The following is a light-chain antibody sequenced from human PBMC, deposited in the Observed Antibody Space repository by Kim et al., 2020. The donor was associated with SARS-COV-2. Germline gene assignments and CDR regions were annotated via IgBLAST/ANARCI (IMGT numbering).Light chain of an antibody. J-gene: IGKJ2*01. CDR2: GAS. V-gene: IGKV3-15*01. CDR3: QQYNAWPPYT. CDR1: QTVGSN. Sequence: EIVMTQSPATLSVSPGERATLSCRATQTVGSNLAWYQQKPGQAPRLLIYGASTRATGIPARFSGSGSGTEFTLTISSLQSEDFAVYYCQQYNAWPPYTFGQGTKLDIK.